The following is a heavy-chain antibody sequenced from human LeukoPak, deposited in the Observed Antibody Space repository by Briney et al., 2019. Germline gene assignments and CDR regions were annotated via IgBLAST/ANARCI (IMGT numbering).Heavy chain of an antibody. D-gene: IGHD3-10*01. CDR2: ISWNSGSI. CDR3: ASSQLVWIGELMDV. V-gene: IGHV3-9*01. Sequence: GRSLRLSCAASGFTFDDYAMHWVRQAPGKGLEWVSGISWNSGSIGYADSVKGRFTISRDNAKNSLYLQMSSLTVEDTAVYYCASSQLVWIGELMDVWGQGTTVTVSS. J-gene: IGHJ6*02. CDR1: GFTFDDYA.